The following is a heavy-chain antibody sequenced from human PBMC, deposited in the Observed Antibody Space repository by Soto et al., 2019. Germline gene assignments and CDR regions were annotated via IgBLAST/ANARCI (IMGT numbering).Heavy chain of an antibody. D-gene: IGHD1-26*01. J-gene: IGHJ4*02. Sequence: QVQLQESGPGLVKPSETLSLTCTVSGGSISSYYWSWIRQPPGKGLEWIGYIYYSGSTNYNPSLKSRVTMSVDTSKNQSSLKLSSVPAADTAVYYWARNEGGATTWALDYWGQGTLVTVSS. CDR2: IYYSGST. V-gene: IGHV4-59*01. CDR3: ARNEGGATTWALDY. CDR1: GGSISSYY.